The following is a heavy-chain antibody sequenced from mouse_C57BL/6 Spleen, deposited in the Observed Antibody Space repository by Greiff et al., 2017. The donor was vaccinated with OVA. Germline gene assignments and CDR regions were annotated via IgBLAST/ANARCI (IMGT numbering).Heavy chain of an antibody. Sequence: QVQLQQPGAELVRPGTSVKLSCKASGYTFTSYWMHWVKQRPGQGLEWIGVIDPSDSYTNYNQKFKGKATLTVATSSSTAYMQLSSLTSEDSAVYYCASSLRSAYYFDYWGQGTTLTVSS. D-gene: IGHD1-1*01. CDR2: IDPSDSYT. V-gene: IGHV1-59*01. CDR1: GYTFTSYW. J-gene: IGHJ2*01. CDR3: ASSLRSAYYFDY.